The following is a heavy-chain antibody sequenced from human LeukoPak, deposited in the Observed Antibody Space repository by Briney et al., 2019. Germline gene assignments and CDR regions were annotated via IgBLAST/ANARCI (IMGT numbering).Heavy chain of an antibody. V-gene: IGHV3-23*01. CDR3: AKTLRYFDWLLYY. J-gene: IGHJ4*02. CDR1: GFTFSSYA. D-gene: IGHD3-9*01. Sequence: PGGSLRLSCAASGFTFSSYAMSWVRQAPGKGLEWVSAISGSGGSTYYADSVKGRFTISRDNSKNTLYLQMNSLRAEDTGVYYCAKTLRYFDWLLYYWGQGTLVTVSS. CDR2: ISGSGGST.